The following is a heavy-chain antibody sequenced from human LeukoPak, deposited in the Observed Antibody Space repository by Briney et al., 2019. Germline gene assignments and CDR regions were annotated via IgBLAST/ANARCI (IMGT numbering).Heavy chain of an antibody. CDR1: GGSFSGYY. D-gene: IGHD3-22*01. CDR3: ATYYDSSPGWFDP. CDR2: INHSGST. Sequence: SETLSPTCAVYGGSFSGYYWSWIRQPPGKGLEWIGEINHSGSTNYNPSLKSRVTISVDTSKNQFSLKLSSVTAADTAVYYCATYYDSSPGWFDPWGQGTLVTVSS. J-gene: IGHJ5*02. V-gene: IGHV4-34*01.